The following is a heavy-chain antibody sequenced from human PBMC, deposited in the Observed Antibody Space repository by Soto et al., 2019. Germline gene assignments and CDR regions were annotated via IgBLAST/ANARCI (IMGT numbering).Heavy chain of an antibody. Sequence: SETLSLTFTVSGGPIYTGGFYWSCIRQLPWKGLEWIGHIFYSGTTYYDPSLKIRLTISVDTSKNHFSLRLTSVTAADKAVYYCARDLWVETELYYYGMDVWGQGTTDTVSS. V-gene: IGHV4-30-4*08. D-gene: IGHD1-1*01. J-gene: IGHJ6*02. CDR1: GGPIYTGGFY. CDR2: IFYSGTT. CDR3: ARDLWVETELYYYGMDV.